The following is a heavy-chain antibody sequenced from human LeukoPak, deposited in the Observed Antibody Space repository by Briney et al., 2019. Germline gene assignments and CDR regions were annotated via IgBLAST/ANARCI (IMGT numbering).Heavy chain of an antibody. J-gene: IGHJ4*02. D-gene: IGHD3-10*01. CDR1: GSTVSNFSNF. CDR3: ASYYASGSYYFDY. Sequence: AEALTLACTASGSTVSNFSNFWVWIRRFTGKELDWIGSIYYSGDTYSNPSLKSRVTISVDTSKNQFSLKLGSVTAADTAVYYCASYYASGSYYFDYWGQGTLVTVSS. CDR2: IYYSGDT. V-gene: IGHV4-39*01.